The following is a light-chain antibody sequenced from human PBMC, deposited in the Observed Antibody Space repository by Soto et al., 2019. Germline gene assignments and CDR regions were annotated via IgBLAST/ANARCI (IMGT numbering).Light chain of an antibody. CDR1: QSISSW. CDR3: QPYNTYPSIT. Sequence: DIQMTQSPSTLCASVGDRVTIACRASQSISSWLAWYQQKPGKAPKLLIYKASSLKSGVPARFSGSRSGTEFTLTISSLQPDDFATYYCQPYNTYPSITFGQGTRLEIK. V-gene: IGKV1-5*03. CDR2: KAS. J-gene: IGKJ5*01.